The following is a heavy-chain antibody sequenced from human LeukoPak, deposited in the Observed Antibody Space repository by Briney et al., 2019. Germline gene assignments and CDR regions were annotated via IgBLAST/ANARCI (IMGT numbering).Heavy chain of an antibody. D-gene: IGHD6-19*01. Sequence: GGSLRLSCAASGFAFSNYELNWVRQAPGKGLEWVSVIYSGGSTYYADSVKGRFTISRDNSKNTLYLQMNSLRAEDTAVYYCARDQQQWLTGDFDYWGQGTLVTVSS. V-gene: IGHV3-66*01. CDR3: ARDQQQWLTGDFDY. CDR2: IYSGGST. J-gene: IGHJ4*02. CDR1: GFAFSNYE.